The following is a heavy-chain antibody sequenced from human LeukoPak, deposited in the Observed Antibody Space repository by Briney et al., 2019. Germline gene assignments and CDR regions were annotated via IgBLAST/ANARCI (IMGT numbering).Heavy chain of an antibody. J-gene: IGHJ4*02. CDR1: GFTFSSYA. D-gene: IGHD5-12*01. CDR3: AKGHTGYDFPHFDY. Sequence: GGFLRLSCAASGFTFSSYAMSWVRQAPGKGLEWVSFMSGTGGNTYYADPVKGRFTISGDNSKNTLYLHMNSLRAEDTALYFCAKGHTGYDFPHFDYWGQGTLVTVSS. V-gene: IGHV3-23*01. CDR2: MSGTGGNT.